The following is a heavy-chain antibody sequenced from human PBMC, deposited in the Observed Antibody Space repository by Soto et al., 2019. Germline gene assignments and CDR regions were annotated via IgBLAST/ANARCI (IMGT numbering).Heavy chain of an antibody. Sequence: PGGSLRLSCAASGFTFSSYWMSWVRQAPGKGLEWVANIKQDGSEKYYVDSVKGRFTISRDNAKNSLYLQMNSLRAEDTAVYYCARFSPGIAVDYGMDVWGQGTTVTVSS. J-gene: IGHJ6*02. D-gene: IGHD6-19*01. CDR1: GFTFSSYW. CDR2: IKQDGSEK. CDR3: ARFSPGIAVDYGMDV. V-gene: IGHV3-7*03.